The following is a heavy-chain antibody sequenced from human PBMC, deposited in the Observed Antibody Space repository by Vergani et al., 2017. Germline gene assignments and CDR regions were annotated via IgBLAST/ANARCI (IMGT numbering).Heavy chain of an antibody. CDR2: ISYDGSNK. D-gene: IGHD3-10*01. CDR1: GFTFSNYA. J-gene: IGHJ5*02. Sequence: QVQLVESGGGVVQPGRSLRLSCAASGFTFSNYAMHWVRQAPGKGLEWVAVISYDGSNKYYADSVKGRFTISGDSSKKTLYLQINSLRAEDTAVYYCARDTLPWELLGWFDPWGQGTLVTVSS. V-gene: IGHV3-30-3*01. CDR3: ARDTLPWELLGWFDP.